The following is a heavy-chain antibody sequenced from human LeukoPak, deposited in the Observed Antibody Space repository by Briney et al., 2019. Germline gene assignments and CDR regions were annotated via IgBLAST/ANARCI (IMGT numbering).Heavy chain of an antibody. V-gene: IGHV4-59*01. CDR1: GGSISSYY. J-gene: IGHJ3*02. D-gene: IGHD3-16*01. Sequence: SETLSLTCTVSGGSISSYYWSWIRQPPGKGLEWIGYIYYSGSTNYNPSLKSRVTISVDTSKNQFSLKLSSVTAADTAVYYCARRGGGLLGSAFDIWGQGTMVTVSS. CDR2: IYYSGST. CDR3: ARRGGGLLGSAFDI.